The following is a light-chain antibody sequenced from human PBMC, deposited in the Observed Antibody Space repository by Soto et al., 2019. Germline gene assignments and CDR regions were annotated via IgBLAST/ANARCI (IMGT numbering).Light chain of an antibody. CDR2: GVS. V-gene: IGKV3-20*01. CDR1: QSVSSTY. J-gene: IGKJ1*01. CDR3: QQYGSSPWT. Sequence: EVVLTQSPGTLSLSPGERVTLSCRASQSVSSTYLAWYQQKPGQAPRLVIYGVSSRATGIPDRFSGSGSGTDFTLTISRLEPEVFEVYYCQQYGSSPWTFGKGTKVEIK.